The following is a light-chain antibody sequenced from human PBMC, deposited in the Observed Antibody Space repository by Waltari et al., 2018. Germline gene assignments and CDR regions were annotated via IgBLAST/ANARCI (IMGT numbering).Light chain of an antibody. CDR3: QQYGTSPTWT. CDR2: GAS. Sequence: EVVLTQSPGTLSLSPGERATLSCRASQSVSSNYLAWYQQKPGQAPRLLSYGASNRATGIPDRFSGSGSGRDFTLTISRLEPEDFAVYYCQQYGTSPTWTFGQGTKVEIK. CDR1: QSVSSNY. V-gene: IGKV3-20*01. J-gene: IGKJ1*01.